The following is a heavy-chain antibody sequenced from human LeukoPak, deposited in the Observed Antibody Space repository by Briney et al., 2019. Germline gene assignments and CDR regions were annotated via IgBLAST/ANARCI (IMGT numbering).Heavy chain of an antibody. D-gene: IGHD6-6*01. Sequence: ASVKVSCKASGYTFTGYYMHWVRQAPGQGLEWMGWINPNSGGTNYAQKFRGRVTMTRDTSISTAYMELSRLRSDDTAVYYCARAGVAARHLDYWGQGTLVTVSS. CDR1: GYTFTGYY. CDR3: ARAGVAARHLDY. J-gene: IGHJ4*02. CDR2: INPNSGGT. V-gene: IGHV1-2*02.